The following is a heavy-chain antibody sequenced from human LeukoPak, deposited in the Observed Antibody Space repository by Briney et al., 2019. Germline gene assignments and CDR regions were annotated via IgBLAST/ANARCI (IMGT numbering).Heavy chain of an antibody. D-gene: IGHD2/OR15-2a*01. J-gene: IGHJ5*02. Sequence: GGSLRLSCAASGFTFSSYAMHWVRQAPGKGLEWVAVISYDGSNKYYADSVKGRFTISRDNSKNTLYLQMNSLRAEDTAVYYCAKDCKKSSPATFDTWGQGTLATVSS. CDR2: ISYDGSNK. V-gene: IGHV3-30*04. CDR3: AKDCKKSSPATFDT. CDR1: GFTFSSYA.